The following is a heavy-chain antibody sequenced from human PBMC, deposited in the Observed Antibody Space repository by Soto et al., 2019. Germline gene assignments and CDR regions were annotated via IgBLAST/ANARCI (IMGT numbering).Heavy chain of an antibody. V-gene: IGHV1-18*01. CDR3: ARCKRGDKPYNWFDP. Sequence: ASVKVSCKASGYTFTSYGISWVRQAPGQGLEWMGWISAYNGNTNYAQKLQGRVTMTTDTSTSTAYMELRSLRSDDTAAYYCARCKRGDKPYNWFDPWGQGTLVTVSS. D-gene: IGHD2-21*02. J-gene: IGHJ5*02. CDR2: ISAYNGNT. CDR1: GYTFTSYG.